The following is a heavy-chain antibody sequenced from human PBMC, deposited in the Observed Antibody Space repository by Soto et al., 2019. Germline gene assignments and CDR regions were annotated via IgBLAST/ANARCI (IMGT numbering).Heavy chain of an antibody. CDR1: GYTFTGYY. CDR3: VRRHVSATGIDWFDP. CDR2: INPNSGGT. V-gene: IGHV1-2*04. D-gene: IGHD6-13*01. J-gene: IGHJ5*02. Sequence: ASVKVSCKASGYTFTGYYMHWVRQAPGQGLEWMGWINPNSGGTNYAQKFQGWVTMTRDTSISAAYMELSRLRSEDTAVYYCVRRHVSATGIDWFDPWGQGTLVTVSS.